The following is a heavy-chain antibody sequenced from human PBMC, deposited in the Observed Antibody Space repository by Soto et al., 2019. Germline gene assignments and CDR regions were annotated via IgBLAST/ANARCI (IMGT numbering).Heavy chain of an antibody. Sequence: LTSTVPSVSISSYYWSRIRHHPGKRLEWIGYIYYSGSTNYHPSLKSRVTISVDTSKNQFSLKLSSVTAADTAVYYCARHKICSSTSCYYYYYYMDVWGKGTTVTVSS. D-gene: IGHD2-2*01. CDR1: SVSISSYY. CDR3: ARHKICSSTSCYYYYYYMDV. V-gene: IGHV4-59*08. J-gene: IGHJ6*03. CDR2: IYYSGST.